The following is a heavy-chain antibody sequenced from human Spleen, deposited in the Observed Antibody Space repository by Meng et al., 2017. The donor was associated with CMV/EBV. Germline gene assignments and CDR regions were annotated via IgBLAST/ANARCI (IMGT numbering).Heavy chain of an antibody. D-gene: IGHD6-13*01. CDR2: IYYSGST. CDR3: ARALAGVDY. CDR1: GGSFSGYY. J-gene: IGHJ4*02. V-gene: IGHV4-34*01. Sequence: QVQPQQWGSGLLKPSGTLSLTCAVYGGSFSGYYWSWIRQPPGKGLEWIGYIYYSGSTYYNPSLKSRVTISVDTSKNQFSLKLSSVTAADTAVYYCARALAGVDYWGQGTLVTVSS.